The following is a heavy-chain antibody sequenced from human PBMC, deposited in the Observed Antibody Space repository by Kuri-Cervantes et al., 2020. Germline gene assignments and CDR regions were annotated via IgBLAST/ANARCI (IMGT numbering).Heavy chain of an antibody. CDR3: ARGIVVIPAAPGLFFDS. D-gene: IGHD2-2*01. V-gene: IGHV4-39*07. J-gene: IGHJ4*02. CDR2: IYYSGST. CDR1: GGSISSSSYY. Sequence: GSLRLSCTVSGGSISSSSYYWGWIRQPPGKGLEWIGSIYYSGSTYYNPSLKSRVTISVDTSKKQFSLRLSSVTAADTAVYYCARGIVVIPAAPGLFFDSWGQGTLVTVSS.